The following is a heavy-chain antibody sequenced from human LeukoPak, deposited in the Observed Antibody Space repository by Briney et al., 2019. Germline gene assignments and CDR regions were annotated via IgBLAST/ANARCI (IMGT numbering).Heavy chain of an antibody. CDR2: IYYTGTT. J-gene: IGHJ5*02. D-gene: IGHD7-27*01. Sequence: PSETLSLTCTVSGGSITSSSYHWGWIRQPPGKGLEWIGSIYYTGTTYYNPSLKSRVSIFVDTSKNQFSLRLTSVNAADTAVYYCARHGDSWFDPWGQGTLVTVSS. V-gene: IGHV4-39*07. CDR1: GGSITSSSYH. CDR3: ARHGDSWFDP.